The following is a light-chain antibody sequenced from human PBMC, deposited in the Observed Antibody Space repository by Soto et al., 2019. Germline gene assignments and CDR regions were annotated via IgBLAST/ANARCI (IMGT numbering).Light chain of an antibody. CDR1: QSVSDSY. CDR3: QHYGTSAL. V-gene: IGKV3-20*01. CDR2: AS. Sequence: EIVLTQSPGPLSLSPGERATLSCRASQSVSDSYLAWYQQKPGQAPRLLIYASSRATGIPDRFSGSGSGTDFTITISRLEPEDFAVYYCQHYGTSALFGPGTKVDIK. J-gene: IGKJ3*01.